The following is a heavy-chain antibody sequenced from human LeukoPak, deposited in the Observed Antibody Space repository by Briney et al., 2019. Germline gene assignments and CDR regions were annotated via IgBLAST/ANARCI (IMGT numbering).Heavy chain of an antibody. V-gene: IGHV3-30-3*01. CDR2: ISYDGSNK. CDR3: TKQLVPNYFDY. D-gene: IGHD6-6*01. Sequence: GRSLRLSCAASGFTFSSYAMHWVRQAPGKGLEWVAVISYDGSNKYYADSVKGRFTISRDNSKNTLYLQMYSLRAEDTAVYYCTKQLVPNYFDYWGQGTLVTVSS. J-gene: IGHJ4*02. CDR1: GFTFSSYA.